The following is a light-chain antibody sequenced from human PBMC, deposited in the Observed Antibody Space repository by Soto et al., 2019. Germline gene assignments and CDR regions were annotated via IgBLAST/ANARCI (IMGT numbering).Light chain of an antibody. Sequence: EIVMTQSPATLSLSPGGRATLSFMASQSISDTLAWYQQKPGQAPRLLIYGASNRATGIPDRFSGSGSGTEFTLTISSLQPDDFATYYCQQYKIYSQTFGQGTKVDIK. J-gene: IGKJ1*01. CDR2: GAS. CDR1: QSISDT. CDR3: QQYKIYSQT. V-gene: IGKV3D-15*01.